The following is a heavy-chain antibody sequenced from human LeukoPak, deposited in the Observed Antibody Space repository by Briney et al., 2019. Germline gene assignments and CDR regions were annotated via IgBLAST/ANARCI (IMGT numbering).Heavy chain of an antibody. CDR3: ARDPRDGYGHFDY. CDR1: GFTFNGNH. CDR2: IYSDGDT. Sequence: GSLRLSCVVSGFTFNGNHMNWVRQAPGKGLEWVSVIYSDGDTYYADSVKGRLTISRDNSKNTLYLQMKSLQPEDTAVYYCARDPRDGYGHFDYWGQGTLVTVSS. V-gene: IGHV3-53*05. D-gene: IGHD5-24*01. J-gene: IGHJ4*02.